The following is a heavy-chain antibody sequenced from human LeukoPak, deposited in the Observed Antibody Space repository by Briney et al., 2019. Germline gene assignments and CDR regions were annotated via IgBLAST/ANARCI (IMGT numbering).Heavy chain of an antibody. J-gene: IGHJ4*02. CDR2: IKSKTDGGTT. Sequence: GGSLRLSCVASGFTFSSYEMNWVRQAPGKGLEWVGRIKSKTDGGTTDYAAPVKGRFTISRDDSKNTLYLQMNSLKTEDTAVYYCTTAPYYDILTGYYLRTHFDYWGQGTLVTVSS. CDR1: GFTFSSYE. V-gene: IGHV3-15*01. D-gene: IGHD3-9*01. CDR3: TTAPYYDILTGYYLRTHFDY.